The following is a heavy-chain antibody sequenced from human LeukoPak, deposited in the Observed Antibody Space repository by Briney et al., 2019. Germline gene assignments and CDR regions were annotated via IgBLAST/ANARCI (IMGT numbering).Heavy chain of an antibody. CDR3: TTRYTNSHY. CDR1: GFTFSNVW. J-gene: IGHJ4*02. Sequence: GGSLRLSCTASGFTFSNVWMTWVRQAPGKGLEWVGRIKSKTDGGATDYAAPVKGRLTISRDDSKNTVYLQMNSLKTEDTAVYYCTTRYTNSHYWGQGTLVTVSS. D-gene: IGHD2-2*02. CDR2: IKSKTDGGAT. V-gene: IGHV3-15*01.